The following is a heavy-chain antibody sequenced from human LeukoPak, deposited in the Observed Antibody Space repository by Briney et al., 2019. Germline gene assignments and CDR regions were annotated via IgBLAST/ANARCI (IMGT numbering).Heavy chain of an antibody. CDR2: ISYDGSNK. CDR3: ANLPRNSVYYYYGMDV. D-gene: IGHD4-23*01. V-gene: IGHV3-30*18. CDR1: GFTFSSYG. Sequence: GGSLRLSCAASGFTFSSYGMHWVRQAPGKGLEWVAVISYDGSNKYYADSVKGRFTISRDNSKNTLYLQMNSLRAEDTAVYYCANLPRNSVYYYYGMDVWGQGTTVTVSS. J-gene: IGHJ6*02.